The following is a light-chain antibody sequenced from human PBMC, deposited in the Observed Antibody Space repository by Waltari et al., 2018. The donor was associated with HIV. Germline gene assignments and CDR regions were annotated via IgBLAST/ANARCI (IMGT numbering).Light chain of an antibody. J-gene: IGKJ1*01. CDR2: WAS. V-gene: IGKV4-1*01. CDR3: QQYYDSPPSWT. Sequence: DIVMTQSPDSLAVSLGERATINCKSSRTVLYSSDNKNYLAWYQQKPGQPPKLLLSWASNRGSGVPDRFMGSGSGTDFTLTISSLQAEDVAVYYCQQYYDSPPSWTFGQGTKVETK. CDR1: RTVLYSSDNKNY.